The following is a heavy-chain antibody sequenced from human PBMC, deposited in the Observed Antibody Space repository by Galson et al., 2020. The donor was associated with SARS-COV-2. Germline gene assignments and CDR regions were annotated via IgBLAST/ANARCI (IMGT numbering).Heavy chain of an antibody. CDR3: AGVPAPFHRDKSYDDMDV. CDR2: ISYSGST. V-gene: IGHV4-59*01. Sequence: ETSETLSLTCTVSDGPISSYYWSWIRQPPGKGLEWIGYISYSGSTNYNPSLRSRVTISVDTSKNQFSLKLSSVTAADTAVYYCAGVPAPFHRDKSYDDMDVRGRGNKVTV. D-gene: IGHD2-21*01. CDR1: DGPISSYY. J-gene: IGHJ6*02.